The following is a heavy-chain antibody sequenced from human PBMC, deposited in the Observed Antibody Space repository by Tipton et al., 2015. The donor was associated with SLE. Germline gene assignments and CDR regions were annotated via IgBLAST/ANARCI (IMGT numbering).Heavy chain of an antibody. CDR1: GGSVSSSSKY. V-gene: IGHV4-39*07. CDR3: ARRRGSSWYGDYFDY. D-gene: IGHD6-13*01. J-gene: IGHJ4*02. CDR2: IYYTGTTT. Sequence: LRLSCTVSGGSVSSSSKYWAWIRQPPGKGLEWIGSIYYTGTTTYYNSFLKSRVTMSVDTSKNQFSLKLSSVTAADTAVYYCARRRGSSWYGDYFDYWGQGTLVTVSS.